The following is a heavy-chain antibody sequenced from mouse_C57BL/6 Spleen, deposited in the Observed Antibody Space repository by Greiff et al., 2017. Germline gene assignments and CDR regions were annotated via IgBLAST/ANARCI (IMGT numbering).Heavy chain of an antibody. D-gene: IGHD2-5*01. V-gene: IGHV5-17*01. CDR3: ARGYSNYVRGAMDY. J-gene: IGHJ4*01. Sequence: DVKLQESGGGLVKPGGSLKLSCAASGFTFSDYGMHWVRQAPEKGLEWVAYISSGSSTIYYADTVKGRFTISRDNAKNTLFLQMTSLRSEDTAMYYCARGYSNYVRGAMDYWGQGTSVTVSS. CDR2: ISSGSSTI. CDR1: GFTFSDYG.